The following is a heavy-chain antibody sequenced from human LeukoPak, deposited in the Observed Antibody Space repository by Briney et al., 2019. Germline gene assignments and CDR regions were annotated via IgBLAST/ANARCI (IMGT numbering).Heavy chain of an antibody. V-gene: IGHV3-30*02. CDR1: GFTFSNYG. Sequence: TGGSLRLSCAASGFTFSNYGMHWVRQAPGKGLEWVAFIRSDGINKYHADSVKGRFTISRDNSKNTLHLQMNSLRAEDTAAYYCAKFAQRYCSGGSCHPFDYWGQGTLVTVSS. CDR2: IRSDGINK. D-gene: IGHD2-15*01. J-gene: IGHJ4*02. CDR3: AKFAQRYCSGGSCHPFDY.